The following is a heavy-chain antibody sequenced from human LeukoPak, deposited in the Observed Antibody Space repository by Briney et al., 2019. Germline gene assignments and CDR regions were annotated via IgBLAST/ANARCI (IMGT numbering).Heavy chain of an antibody. CDR2: TYYRSKWYN. V-gene: IGHV6-1*01. Sequence: SQTLSLTCAISGDSVSSNSAAWNRIRQSPSRGLEWLGRTYYRSKWYNDYAVSVKSRITINPDTSKNQFSLQLNSVTPEDTAVYYCARDGRLGSGSYHNLGYCFDYWGQGTLVTVSS. CDR1: GDSVSSNSAA. J-gene: IGHJ4*02. CDR3: ARDGRLGSGSYHNLGYCFDY. D-gene: IGHD3-10*01.